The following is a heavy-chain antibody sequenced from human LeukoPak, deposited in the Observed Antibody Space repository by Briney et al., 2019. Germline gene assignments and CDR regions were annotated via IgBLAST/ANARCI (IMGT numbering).Heavy chain of an antibody. CDR2: IYYSGST. Sequence: SETLSLTCTVSGGSISSYYWSWIRQPPGKGLEWIGYIYYSGSTNYNPSLKSRVTISVDTSKNQFSLKLSSVTAADTAVYYCARSGWYAEYFQHWGQGTLVTVSS. J-gene: IGHJ1*01. D-gene: IGHD6-19*01. CDR1: GGSISSYY. V-gene: IGHV4-59*01. CDR3: ARSGWYAEYFQH.